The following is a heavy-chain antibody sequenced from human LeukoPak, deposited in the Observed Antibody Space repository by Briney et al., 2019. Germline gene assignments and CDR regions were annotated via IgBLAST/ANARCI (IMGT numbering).Heavy chain of an antibody. J-gene: IGHJ4*02. CDR1: GGTFSSYA. D-gene: IGHD3-22*01. V-gene: IGHV1-69*13. CDR3: ASPQTMIVVGPFDY. CDR2: IIPIFGTA. Sequence: GASVKVSCKASGGTFSSYAISWVRQAPGQGLEWMGGIIPIFGTANYAQKFQGRVTITADESTSTAYMELSSLRSEDTAVYYCASPQTMIVVGPFDYWGQGTLVTVSS.